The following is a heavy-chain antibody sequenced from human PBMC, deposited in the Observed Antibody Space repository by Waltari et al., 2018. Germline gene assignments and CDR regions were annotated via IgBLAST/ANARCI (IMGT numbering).Heavy chain of an antibody. CDR2: IYYSGGT. J-gene: IGHJ3*02. V-gene: IGHV4-59*01. D-gene: IGHD3-22*01. Sequence: QVQLQESGPGLVKPSETLSLTCTVSGGSISSYYWSWIRPPPGKGLEWIGYIYYSGGTNYNPSLKSRVTISVDTSKNQFSLKLSSVTAADTAVYYCARDGGPGGLYGSSGYYFGAFDIWGQGTMVTVSS. CDR1: GGSISSYY. CDR3: ARDGGPGGLYGSSGYYFGAFDI.